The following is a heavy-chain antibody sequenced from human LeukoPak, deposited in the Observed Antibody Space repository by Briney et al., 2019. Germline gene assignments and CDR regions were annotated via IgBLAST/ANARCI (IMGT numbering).Heavy chain of an antibody. D-gene: IGHD2-15*01. Sequence: GGSLRLSCAASGFTFSSYAMHWVRQAPGKGLEWVAVISYDGSNKYYADSVKGRFTISRDNSKNTLYLQMNSLRAEDTAVYYCARGLVDCSGGSCHEWHYFDYWGQGTLVTVSS. J-gene: IGHJ4*02. CDR2: ISYDGSNK. V-gene: IGHV3-30-3*01. CDR3: ARGLVDCSGGSCHEWHYFDY. CDR1: GFTFSSYA.